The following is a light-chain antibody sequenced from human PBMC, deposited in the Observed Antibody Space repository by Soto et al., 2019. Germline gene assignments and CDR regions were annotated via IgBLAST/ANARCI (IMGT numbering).Light chain of an antibody. J-gene: IGKJ1*01. V-gene: IGKV1-5*01. CDR2: DTP. CDR1: HSINRW. CDR3: QQYNGYPWT. Sequence: DIQMTQSPSTLSASVGARVSITCRAGHSINRWLAWYQQKPGKAPNLLIYDTPTLNDGVPSRFSGSGSGTEFTLTINSLQPDDFATYYCQQYNGYPWTFGQGTTVEIK.